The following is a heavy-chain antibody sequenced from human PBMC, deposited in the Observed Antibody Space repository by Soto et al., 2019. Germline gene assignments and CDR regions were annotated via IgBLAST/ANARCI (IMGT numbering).Heavy chain of an antibody. V-gene: IGHV1-18*01. Sequence: QVQLVQSGAEVKKPGASVKVSCKASGYTFSSYGISWVRQAPGQGLEWMGWTSAYNDHTNYAQNLQGSVTMTTDTSTSTAYMELRSLRSDDTAVYYCARKWGGSSTSGQASDYFCCGMDVWGQGTTVTVSS. CDR3: ARKWGGSSTSGQASDYFCCGMDV. J-gene: IGHJ6*02. CDR2: TSAYNDHT. CDR1: GYTFSSYG. D-gene: IGHD2-2*01.